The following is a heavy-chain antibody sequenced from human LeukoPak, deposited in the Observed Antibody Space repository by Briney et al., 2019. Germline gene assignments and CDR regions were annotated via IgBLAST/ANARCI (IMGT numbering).Heavy chain of an antibody. CDR2: IIPIFGTA. Sequence: SVKVSCKASGGTFSSYAISWVRQAPGQGLEWMGGIIPIFGTANYAQKFQGRVTITADESTSTAYKELSSLRSEDTAVYYCARTTYYYGSGGAFDIWGQGTMVTVSS. D-gene: IGHD3-10*01. CDR3: ARTTYYYGSGGAFDI. J-gene: IGHJ3*02. CDR1: GGTFSSYA. V-gene: IGHV1-69*13.